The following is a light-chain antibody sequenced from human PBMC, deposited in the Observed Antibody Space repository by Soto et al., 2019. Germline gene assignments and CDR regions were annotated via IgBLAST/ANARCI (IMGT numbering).Light chain of an antibody. CDR3: SSYAGSNKDV. V-gene: IGLV2-8*01. J-gene: IGLJ1*01. CDR1: SSDVGGYNY. Sequence: QSALTQPPSASGSPGHSVTISCTGTSSDVGGYNYVSWYQQHPGKAPKLMIYEVSKRPSGVPDRFSGSKSGNTASLTVSGLQAEDEADYYCSSYAGSNKDVFGTGTKVTVL. CDR2: EVS.